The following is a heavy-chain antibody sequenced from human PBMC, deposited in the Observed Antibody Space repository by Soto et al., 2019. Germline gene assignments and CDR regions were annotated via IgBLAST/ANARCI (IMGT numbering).Heavy chain of an antibody. CDR2: TYYRSKWYN. V-gene: IGHV6-1*01. Sequence: SQTLSLTCDISGNSVSSNSAAWNWIRQSPSRGLEWLGRTYYRSKWYNDYAVSLRGRITINPDTSKNQFSLQLKSVTPDDTAVYYCARGRAADGGDWLDPWGQGTQVTVSS. D-gene: IGHD6-13*01. CDR1: GNSVSSNSAA. CDR3: ARGRAADGGDWLDP. J-gene: IGHJ5*02.